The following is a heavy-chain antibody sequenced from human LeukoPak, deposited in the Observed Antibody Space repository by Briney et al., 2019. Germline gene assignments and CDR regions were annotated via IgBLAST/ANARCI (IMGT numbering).Heavy chain of an antibody. J-gene: IGHJ4*02. CDR1: GFTFSSYW. V-gene: IGHV3-74*01. Sequence: PGGSLRLSCAASGFTFSSYWMHWVRPAPGKGLVWVSRMHSDGSSTSYADSVKGRFTISRDNAKNTLYLQMNSLRAEDTAVYYCARVNVVVGATGYFDFWGQGTLVTVSS. CDR2: MHSDGSST. D-gene: IGHD1-26*01. CDR3: ARVNVVVGATGYFDF.